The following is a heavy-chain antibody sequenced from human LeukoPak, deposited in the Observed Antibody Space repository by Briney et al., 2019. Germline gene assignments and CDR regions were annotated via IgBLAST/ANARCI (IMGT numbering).Heavy chain of an antibody. V-gene: IGHV3-23*01. CDR2: ISGSGGST. D-gene: IGHD6-13*01. J-gene: IGHJ4*02. Sequence: GGSLRLSCAASGFTFSSYSMNWVRQAPGKGLEWVSAISGSGGSTYYADSVKGRFTISRDNSKNTLYLQMNSLRAEDTVVYYCAKSSLPAAAGFLFDYWGQGTLVTVSS. CDR3: AKSSLPAAAGFLFDY. CDR1: GFTFSSYS.